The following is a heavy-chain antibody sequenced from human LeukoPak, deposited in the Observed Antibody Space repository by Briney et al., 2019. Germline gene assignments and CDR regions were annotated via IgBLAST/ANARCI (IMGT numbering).Heavy chain of an antibody. CDR1: GYTFTSYG. CDR3: ARAGFRVLSGLVEY. Sequence: GASVKVSCKASGYTFTSYGISWVRQAPGQGLEWMGWLSAYNGNTNYAQKLQGRVTMTTDTSTSTAYMELRSLRSDDTAVYYCARAGFRVLSGLVEYWGQGTLVTVSS. CDR2: LSAYNGNT. D-gene: IGHD3-10*01. J-gene: IGHJ4*02. V-gene: IGHV1-18*01.